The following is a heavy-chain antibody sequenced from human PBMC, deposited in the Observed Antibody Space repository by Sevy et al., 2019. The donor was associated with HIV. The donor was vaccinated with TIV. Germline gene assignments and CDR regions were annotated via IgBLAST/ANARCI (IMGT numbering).Heavy chain of an antibody. Sequence: GGYLRLSCAASGFTFSSYWMSWVRQAPGKGLEWVANIKQDGSEKYYVDSVKGRFTISRDNAKNSLYLQMNSLRAEDTAVYYCARDTYYYDSSGYYYHNWFDPWGQGTLVTVSS. CDR2: IKQDGSEK. CDR1: GFTFSSYW. J-gene: IGHJ5*02. V-gene: IGHV3-7*01. D-gene: IGHD3-22*01. CDR3: ARDTYYYDSSGYYYHNWFDP.